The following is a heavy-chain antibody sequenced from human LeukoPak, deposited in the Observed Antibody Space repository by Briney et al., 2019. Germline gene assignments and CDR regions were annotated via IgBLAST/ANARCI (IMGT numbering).Heavy chain of an antibody. V-gene: IGHV3-9*01. CDR2: ISWNSGSI. Sequence: PSRSLRLSCAASGFTFDDYAMHWVRQAPGKGLEWVSGISWNSGSIGYADSVKGRFTISRDNAKNSLYLQMNSLRAEDTALYYCAKDMTAAAYYMDVWGKGTTVTVSS. D-gene: IGHD6-13*01. J-gene: IGHJ6*03. CDR3: AKDMTAAAYYMDV. CDR1: GFTFDDYA.